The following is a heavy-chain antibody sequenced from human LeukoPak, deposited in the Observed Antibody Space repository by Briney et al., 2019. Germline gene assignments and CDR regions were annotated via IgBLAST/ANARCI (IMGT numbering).Heavy chain of an antibody. Sequence: GGPLSLLCAASGLLLSIYHMNWARQATGEGLEWVSYIYSDGSIFHADSVKGGFTMISDNSRNTLNLQMNSMRVEDTAVYFCARDRSRLRGMNGDGDAFDIWGQGTMVTVSS. J-gene: IGHJ3*02. CDR1: GLLLSIYH. D-gene: IGHD1-1*01. CDR2: IYSDGSI. V-gene: IGHV3-53*01. CDR3: ARDRSRLRGMNGDGDAFDI.